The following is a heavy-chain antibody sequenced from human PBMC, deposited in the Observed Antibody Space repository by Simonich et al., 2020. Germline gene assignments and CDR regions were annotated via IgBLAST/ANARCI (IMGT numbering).Heavy chain of an antibody. CDR1: GFTFSSYA. Sequence: EVQLLESGGGLVQPGGSLRLSCAASGFTFSSYAMSWVRQAPGKGLECGSAISGSGGSTYYADSVKGRFTISRDNSKNTLYLQMNSLRAEDTAVYYCAKRSGVSITGTFDYWGQGTLVTVSS. V-gene: IGHV3-23*01. J-gene: IGHJ4*02. CDR3: AKRSGVSITGTFDY. D-gene: IGHD1-7*01. CDR2: ISGSGGST.